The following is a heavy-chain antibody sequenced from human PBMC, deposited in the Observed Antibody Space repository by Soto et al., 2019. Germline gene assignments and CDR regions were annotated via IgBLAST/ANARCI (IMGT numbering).Heavy chain of an antibody. J-gene: IGHJ4*02. V-gene: IGHV3-23*01. CDR3: AKLPQYETLTGYLNYFDY. CDR1: GFTFSSYA. Sequence: GGSLRLSCAASGFTFSSYAMSWVRQAPGKGLEWVSSVSGSGGSTYYADSVKGRFTISRDNSKNTVYLQMNSLRAEDTALYFCAKLPQYETLTGYLNYFDYWGPGILVTVSS. D-gene: IGHD3-9*01. CDR2: VSGSGGST.